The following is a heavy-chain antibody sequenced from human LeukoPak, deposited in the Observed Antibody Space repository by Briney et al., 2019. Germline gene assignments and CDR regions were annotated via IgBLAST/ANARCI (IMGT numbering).Heavy chain of an antibody. V-gene: IGHV1-2*02. CDR3: ARVPSGGQLDLDY. Sequence: GASVKVSCKASGYTFTGYYMHWVRQAPGQGLEWMGWINPNSGGTNYAQKFQGRVTMTRDTSISTAYMELSRLRSDDTAVYYCARVPSGGQLDLDYWGQGTLVTVSS. CDR1: GYTFTGYY. CDR2: INPNSGGT. D-gene: IGHD3-10*01. J-gene: IGHJ4*02.